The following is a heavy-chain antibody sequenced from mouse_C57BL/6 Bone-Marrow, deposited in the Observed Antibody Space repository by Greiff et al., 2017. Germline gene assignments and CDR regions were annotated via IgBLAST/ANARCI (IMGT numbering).Heavy chain of an antibody. CDR2: IYPRSGNT. CDR3: ANAYYSNYGFAY. V-gene: IGHV1-81*01. CDR1: GYTFTSYG. J-gene: IGHJ3*01. Sequence: VQLQQSGAELARPGASVKLSCKASGYTFTSYGISWVKQRTGQGLEWIGEIYPRSGNTYYNEKFKGKATLTADKSSSTAYMELRSLTSEDSAVYVCANAYYSNYGFAYWGQGTLVTVSA. D-gene: IGHD2-5*01.